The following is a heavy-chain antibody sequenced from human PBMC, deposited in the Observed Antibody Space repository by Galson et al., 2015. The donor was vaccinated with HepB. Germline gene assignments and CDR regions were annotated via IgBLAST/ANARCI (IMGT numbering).Heavy chain of an antibody. V-gene: IGHV3-49*04. Sequence: SLRLSCAASGFTVGDYAMSWVRQAPGKGLEWVGFIRSKAYGGTTEYAASVKGRFTISRDDSKSIAYLQMNSLKTEDTAVYFCTRDVSSRLGEYKYWVQGTLVTVSS. CDR1: GFTVGDYA. D-gene: IGHD3-10*01. CDR2: IRSKAYGGTT. CDR3: TRDVSSRLGEYKY. J-gene: IGHJ4*02.